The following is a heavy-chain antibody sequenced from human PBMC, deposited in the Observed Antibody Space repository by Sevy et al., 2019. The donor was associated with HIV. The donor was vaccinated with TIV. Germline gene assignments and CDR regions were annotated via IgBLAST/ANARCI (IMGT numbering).Heavy chain of an antibody. V-gene: IGHV3-21*06. CDR3: ARDLCTGGVCPRWGYYYYGMDV. J-gene: IGHJ6*02. CDR2: VSSSSIYI. Sequence: GGSLRLSCAASGFSFSTYATNWVRQAPGKGLEWVSSVSSSSIYIYYADSVKGRFTISRDNAKNSMYLQMNSLRAEDTAVYYCARDLCTGGVCPRWGYYYYGMDVWGQGTTVTVSS. D-gene: IGHD2-8*02. CDR1: GFSFSTYA.